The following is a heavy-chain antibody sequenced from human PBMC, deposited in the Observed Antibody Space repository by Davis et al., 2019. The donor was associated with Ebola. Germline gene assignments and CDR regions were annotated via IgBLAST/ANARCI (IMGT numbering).Heavy chain of an antibody. Sequence: ASVKVSCKASVYTFTSYYMHWVRQAPGQGLEWMGMINPNDGRTIYAQKFQGRVTVIRDTSTTTVYMDLSSLRSEDTALYYCTTPGGQDSGYDVFDIWGQGTMVTVSS. CDR1: VYTFTSYY. CDR3: TTPGGQDSGYDVFDI. V-gene: IGHV1-46*03. J-gene: IGHJ3*02. D-gene: IGHD5-12*01. CDR2: INPNDGRT.